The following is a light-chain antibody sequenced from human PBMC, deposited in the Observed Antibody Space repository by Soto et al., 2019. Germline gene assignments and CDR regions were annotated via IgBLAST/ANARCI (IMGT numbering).Light chain of an antibody. CDR2: EDN. CDR3: QSYGSSTVV. CDR1: SGSIASNY. V-gene: IGLV6-57*04. J-gene: IGLJ2*01. Sequence: NFMLTQPHSVSESPGKTVTISCTRSSGSIASNYVQWYQQRPGSAPTTVIYEDNQRPSGVPDRFSGSTDGSSNSASLTISGLQTEDEADYYCQSYGSSTVVFGGGTKVTVL.